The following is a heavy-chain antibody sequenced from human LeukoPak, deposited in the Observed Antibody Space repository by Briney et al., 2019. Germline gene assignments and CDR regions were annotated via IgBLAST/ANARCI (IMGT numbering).Heavy chain of an antibody. CDR3: ARRLERRISYYYYGMDV. D-gene: IGHD1-1*01. V-gene: IGHV3-21*01. J-gene: IGHJ6*04. CDR2: ISSSSSYI. CDR1: GFTFSSYS. Sequence: GGSLRLSCAASGFTFSSYSMNWVRQAPGKGLEWVSSISSSSSYIYYADSVKGRFTISRDNAKNSLYLQMNSLRAEDTAVYYCARRLERRISYYYYGMDVWGKGTTVTVSS.